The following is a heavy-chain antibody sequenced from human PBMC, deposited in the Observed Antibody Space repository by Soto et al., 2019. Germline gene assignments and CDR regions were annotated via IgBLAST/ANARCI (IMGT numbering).Heavy chain of an antibody. D-gene: IGHD3-22*01. Sequence: QVQLQESGPGLVKPSQTLSLTCTVSGGSISSAGYYWGWIRQHPGKGLEWIGYIYYSGRTYYNPSLKSRVTISADTSKNQLSLKLSSVTAADTAVYYCASAVYDSSYVDYWGQGTLVTVSS. V-gene: IGHV4-31*03. CDR3: ASAVYDSSYVDY. CDR2: IYYSGRT. CDR1: GGSISSAGYY. J-gene: IGHJ4*02.